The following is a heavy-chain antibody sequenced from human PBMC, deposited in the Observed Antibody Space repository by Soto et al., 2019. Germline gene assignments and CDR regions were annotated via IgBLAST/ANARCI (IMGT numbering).Heavy chain of an antibody. CDR1: GYSFTSYR. Sequence: GESLKISCKGSGYSFTSYRIGWVRQMPGKGLEWMGIIYPGDSDTRYSPSFQGQVTISADKSISTAYLQWSSLKASDTAMYYCAITLCSGGSCYLEDGMDVWGQGTTVTV. V-gene: IGHV5-51*01. CDR2: IYPGDSDT. J-gene: IGHJ6*02. D-gene: IGHD2-15*01. CDR3: AITLCSGGSCYLEDGMDV.